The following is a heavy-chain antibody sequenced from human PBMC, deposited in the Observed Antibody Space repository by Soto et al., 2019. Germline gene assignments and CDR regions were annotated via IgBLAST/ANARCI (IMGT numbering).Heavy chain of an antibody. CDR1: GVTLHSDK. J-gene: IGHJ4*02. Sequence: GGALRISFGGSGVTLHSDKMKWVPQAPGKGLEWVSYISSSSSTIYYADSVEGRFTISRDNAKNSLYLQMNSLRDEDTAVYYCAMPVDSGDLDYWGQGTLVTVSS. CDR2: ISSSSSTI. V-gene: IGHV3-48*02. CDR3: AMPVDSGDLDY. D-gene: IGHD6-19*01.